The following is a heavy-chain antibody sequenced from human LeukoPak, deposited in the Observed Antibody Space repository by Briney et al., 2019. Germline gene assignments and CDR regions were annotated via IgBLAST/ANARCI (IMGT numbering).Heavy chain of an antibody. Sequence: TGGSLRLSCAASGFTFSSYGMHWVRQAPGKGLEWVAFIRYDGSNKYYADSVKGRFTISRDNSRNTLYLQMNSLRAEDTAVYYCARGTNWNYESYFDYWGQGTLVTVSS. CDR1: GFTFSSYG. J-gene: IGHJ4*02. D-gene: IGHD1-7*01. V-gene: IGHV3-30*02. CDR3: ARGTNWNYESYFDY. CDR2: IRYDGSNK.